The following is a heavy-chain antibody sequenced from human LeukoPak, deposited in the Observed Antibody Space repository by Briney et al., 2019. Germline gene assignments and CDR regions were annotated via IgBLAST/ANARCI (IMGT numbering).Heavy chain of an antibody. V-gene: IGHV3-21*01. CDR3: AKDGWLESGRTPFYFDS. CDR1: GFTFSSYS. J-gene: IGHJ4*02. D-gene: IGHD3-10*01. CDR2: ITRSSYI. Sequence: GGSLRLSCAASGFTFSSYSMNWVRQAPGKGLEWVSSITRSSYIYYADSVKGRFTISRDNAKNSLYLQMSSLRVEDTAVYYCAKDGWLESGRTPFYFDSWGQGTLVTVSS.